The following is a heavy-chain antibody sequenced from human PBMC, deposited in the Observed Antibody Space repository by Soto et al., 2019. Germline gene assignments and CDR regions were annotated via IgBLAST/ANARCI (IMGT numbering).Heavy chain of an antibody. Sequence: SQTLSLTCAISGDSVSGNSAARNWIRQSPSRGLEWLGRTYYRSKWYNDYAVSVKSRITVTPDTSKNQFSLKLSSVTAADTAVYYCARDTHYYDYSAYYEDWFDPWGQGTLVTVYS. J-gene: IGHJ5*02. CDR1: GDSVSGNSAA. CDR3: ARDTHYYDYSAYYEDWFDP. V-gene: IGHV6-1*01. CDR2: TYYRSKWYN. D-gene: IGHD3-22*01.